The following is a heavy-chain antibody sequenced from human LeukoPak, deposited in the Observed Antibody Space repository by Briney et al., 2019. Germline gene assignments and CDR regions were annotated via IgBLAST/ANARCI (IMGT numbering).Heavy chain of an antibody. D-gene: IGHD3-22*01. Sequence: GASVKVSCKASGYTFNNYGISWVRQAPGQGLEWMGWISAYSGNTNYAQKLQGRVTMTTDTSTSTAYMELRSLRSDDTAVYYCASGTYYYDSSGLYYYYYGMDVWGQGTTVTVSS. CDR3: ASGTYYYDSSGLYYYYYGMDV. CDR2: ISAYSGNT. J-gene: IGHJ6*02. CDR1: GYTFNNYG. V-gene: IGHV1-18*01.